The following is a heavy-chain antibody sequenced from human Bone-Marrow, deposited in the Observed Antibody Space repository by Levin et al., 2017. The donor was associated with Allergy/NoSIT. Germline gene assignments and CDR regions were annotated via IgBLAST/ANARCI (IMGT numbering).Heavy chain of an antibody. Sequence: GESLKISCTASGFSISTFWMDWVRQAPGKGLEWVANIKEDGSRVHYAESVKGRFTISRDNTKNSLYLQMNSLRADDTAVYFCARELSWSGRDVCGQGTTVTVSS. V-gene: IGHV3-7*03. CDR3: ARELSWSGRDV. J-gene: IGHJ6*02. CDR2: IKEDGSRV. D-gene: IGHD3-3*01. CDR1: GFSISTFW.